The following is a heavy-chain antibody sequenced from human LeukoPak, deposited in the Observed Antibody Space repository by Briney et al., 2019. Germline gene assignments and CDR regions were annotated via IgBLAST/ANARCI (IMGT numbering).Heavy chain of an antibody. Sequence: GASVKVSCKASGYAFTGYYMHWVRQAPGQGLEWMGWINPNSGGTNYAQNFKGRVTLTRDTSISTAYMGLSRLRSDDTAVYYCARGGNGWSLFSSGFDIWGQGTMVSVSS. CDR1: GYAFTGYY. CDR2: INPNSGGT. D-gene: IGHD3-3*01. CDR3: ARGGNGWSLFSSGFDI. J-gene: IGHJ3*02. V-gene: IGHV1-2*02.